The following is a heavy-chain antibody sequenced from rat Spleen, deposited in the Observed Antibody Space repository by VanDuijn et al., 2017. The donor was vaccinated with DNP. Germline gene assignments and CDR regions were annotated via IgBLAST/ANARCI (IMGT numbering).Heavy chain of an antibody. V-gene: IGHV5-25*01. D-gene: IGHD1-10*01. CDR1: GFTFSNSD. CDR2: ISTSGGST. Sequence: EVQLVESGGGLVQPGRSMKLSCAASGFTFSNSDMAWVRQAPTKGLEWVASISTSGGSTYYRDSVKGRFTISRDNAKSTLYLQMDSLRSEDTATYYCATEYNNYFDYWGQGVMVTVSS. J-gene: IGHJ2*01. CDR3: ATEYNNYFDY.